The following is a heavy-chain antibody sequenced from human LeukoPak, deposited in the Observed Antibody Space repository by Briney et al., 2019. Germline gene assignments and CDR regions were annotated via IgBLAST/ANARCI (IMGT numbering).Heavy chain of an antibody. CDR3: ARDARFDY. V-gene: IGHV3-11*01. Sequence: GGSLRLSCAASGFTFSDYYMNWIRQAPGKGLEWVSYISSSGNTLYYADSVKGRFTISRDNAKNSLYLQMNSLRAEDTAVYYCARDARFDYWGQGTLVTVSS. CDR1: GFTFSDYY. J-gene: IGHJ4*02. CDR2: ISSSGNTL.